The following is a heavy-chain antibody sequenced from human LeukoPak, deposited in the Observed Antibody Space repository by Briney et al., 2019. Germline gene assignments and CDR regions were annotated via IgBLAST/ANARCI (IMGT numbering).Heavy chain of an antibody. Sequence: PGGSLRLSCAASGFTFSSYSMSWVRQVPGKGLEWVSVIGSGGSGGTSYADSVRGRFTMSRDDSKNTPFLQMNSLRAEDTAVYYCAKRGCDTTTCSYYFDYWGRGTLVTVSS. CDR2: IGSGGSGGT. CDR3: AKRGCDTTTCSYYFDY. D-gene: IGHD2-2*01. V-gene: IGHV3-23*01. J-gene: IGHJ4*02. CDR1: GFTFSSYS.